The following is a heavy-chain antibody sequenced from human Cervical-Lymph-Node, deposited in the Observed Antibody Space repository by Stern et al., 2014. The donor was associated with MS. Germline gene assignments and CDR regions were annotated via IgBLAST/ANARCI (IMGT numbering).Heavy chain of an antibody. V-gene: IGHV5-51*03. CDR2: IYHGDSDT. D-gene: IGHD6-19*01. Sequence: VQLVQSGAEVKKPGESLKISCKGSGYSFTSYWIGWVRQMPGNGLQWMGIIYHGDSDTSYSPSFPGQVTISTDKSIHPGYLQWSSLKASDTAMYYCARRGIAVGDAFDIWGQGTMVTVSS. CDR1: GYSFTSYW. CDR3: ARRGIAVGDAFDI. J-gene: IGHJ3*02.